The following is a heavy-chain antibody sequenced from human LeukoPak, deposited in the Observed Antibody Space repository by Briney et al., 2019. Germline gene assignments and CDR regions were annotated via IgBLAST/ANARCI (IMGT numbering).Heavy chain of an antibody. CDR2: IYYSGNT. CDR3: ARHYLGGNYPDYFNH. D-gene: IGHD1-26*01. CDR1: GGSISSTTYY. Sequence: SETLSLTCIVSGGSISSTTYYWGWIRQPPGKRLEWIGSIYYSGNTYYNPSLKSRVTISIDTSKNQFSLNLNSVTAADTALNSCARHYLGGNYPDYFNHWGQGTLVTVSS. J-gene: IGHJ4*02. V-gene: IGHV4-39*01.